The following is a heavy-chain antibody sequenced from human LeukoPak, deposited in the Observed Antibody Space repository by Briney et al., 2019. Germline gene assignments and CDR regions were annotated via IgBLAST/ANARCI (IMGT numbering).Heavy chain of an antibody. CDR2: FDPEDGET. CDR3: ARDNSVEDTAWWFDP. Sequence: ASVKVSCKVAGYTLTELSIHWVRQAPGKGLEWMGGFDPEDGETIYTQMFQGRVTMTEDTSTDTAYMELSSLRSEDTAVYYCARDNSVEDTAWWFDPWGQGTLVTVSS. J-gene: IGHJ5*02. D-gene: IGHD4-23*01. CDR1: GYTLTELS. V-gene: IGHV1-24*01.